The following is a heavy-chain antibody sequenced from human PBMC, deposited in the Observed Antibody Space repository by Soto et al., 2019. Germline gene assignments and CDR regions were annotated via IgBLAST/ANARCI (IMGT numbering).Heavy chain of an antibody. CDR1: GFTVSSNY. J-gene: IGHJ6*03. CDR3: ATSTPNDDYYMDV. CDR2: IYSGGST. Sequence: GGSLRLSCAASGFTVSSNYMSWVRQAPGKGLEWVSVIYSGGSTYYADSVKGRFTISRHNSKNTLYFQMNSLRAEDTAVYYCATSTPNDDYYMDVWGKGTTVTVSS. D-gene: IGHD2-8*01. V-gene: IGHV3-53*04.